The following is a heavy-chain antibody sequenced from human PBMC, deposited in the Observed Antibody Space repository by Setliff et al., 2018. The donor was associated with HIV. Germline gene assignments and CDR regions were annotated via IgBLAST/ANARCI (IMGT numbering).Heavy chain of an antibody. Sequence: PSETLSLTCAVYGGSFSGYCWSWIRQPPGKGLEWIGEIQHSGGTNYIPSLKSRVTISVDTSKNQFSLKLSSVSAADTAVYYCARGRGWYGYWGQGTVVTVSS. CDR2: IQHSGGT. J-gene: IGHJ4*02. CDR1: GGSFSGYC. CDR3: ARGRGWYGY. V-gene: IGHV4-34*01. D-gene: IGHD6-19*01.